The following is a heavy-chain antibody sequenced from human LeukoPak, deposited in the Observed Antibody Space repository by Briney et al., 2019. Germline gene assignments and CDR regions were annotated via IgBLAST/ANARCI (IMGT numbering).Heavy chain of an antibody. Sequence: GGSLRLSCVASGFIHSNYGMHWVRQAPGKGLEWVTGIDYDGGKTYYGDSVKGRFTISRDDSKNTLYLQMNSLRSEDTAVYYCARDLAFFALSPGGQGTLVTVSS. J-gene: IGHJ4*02. CDR2: IDYDGGKT. V-gene: IGHV3-33*01. D-gene: IGHD3/OR15-3a*01. CDR3: ARDLAFFALSP. CDR1: GFIHSNYG.